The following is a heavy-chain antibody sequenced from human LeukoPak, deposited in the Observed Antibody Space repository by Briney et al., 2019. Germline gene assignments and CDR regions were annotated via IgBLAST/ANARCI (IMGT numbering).Heavy chain of an antibody. D-gene: IGHD6-13*01. CDR1: GFTFSSYA. V-gene: IGHV3-30*04. Sequence: PGGSLRLSCAASGFTFSSYAMHCVRQAPGKGREWVAVISYDGSNKYYADSVKGRFTISRDNSKNTLYLQMNSLRAEDTAVYYCARVAAAGPSAEYFQHWGQGTLVTVSS. J-gene: IGHJ1*01. CDR2: ISYDGSNK. CDR3: ARVAAAGPSAEYFQH.